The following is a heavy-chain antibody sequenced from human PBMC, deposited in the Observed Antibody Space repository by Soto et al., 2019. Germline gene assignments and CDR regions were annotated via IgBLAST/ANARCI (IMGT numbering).Heavy chain of an antibody. D-gene: IGHD3-3*01. V-gene: IGHV3-73*01. J-gene: IGHJ4*02. CDR1: GFTFSDSA. Sequence: PGGSLRLSCAASGFTFSDSAMHWVRQASGKGLEWVGRIRSKANSYATAYAASGKGRFTISRDDSKNTAYLQMNSLNTEDTAVYYCTSPHFGVVIMGDDYWGQGTLVTVSS. CDR2: IRSKANSYAT. CDR3: TSPHFGVVIMGDDY.